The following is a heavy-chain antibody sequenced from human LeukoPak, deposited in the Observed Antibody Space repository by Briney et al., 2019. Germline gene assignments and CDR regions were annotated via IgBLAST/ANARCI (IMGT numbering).Heavy chain of an antibody. CDR2: INHSGSP. CDR1: GGSFSDYY. D-gene: IGHD3-3*01. V-gene: IGHV4-34*01. Sequence: SETLSLTCAVYGGSFSDYYWTWIRQPPGKGLEWIGEINHSGSPNNDPSLKSRVSISFDTSKNQFSLKLTSVTAADTAVYYCGSRRTAMFGVIKGPIDYWGQGTLVTVSS. CDR3: GSRRTAMFGVIKGPIDY. J-gene: IGHJ4*02.